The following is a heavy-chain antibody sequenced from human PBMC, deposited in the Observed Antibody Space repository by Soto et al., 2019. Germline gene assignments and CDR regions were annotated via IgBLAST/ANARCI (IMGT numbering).Heavy chain of an antibody. CDR3: AKDQEQQLLLFYDPTSDNWFDP. V-gene: IGHV3-23*01. CDR1: GFTFSSYA. D-gene: IGHD6-13*01. J-gene: IGHJ5*02. Sequence: GGSLRLSCAASGFTFSSYAMSWVRQAPGKGLEWVSAISGSGGSTYYADSVKGRFTISRDNSKNTLYLQMNSLRAEDTAVYYCAKDQEQQLLLFYDPTSDNWFDPWGQGTLVSVSS. CDR2: ISGSGGST.